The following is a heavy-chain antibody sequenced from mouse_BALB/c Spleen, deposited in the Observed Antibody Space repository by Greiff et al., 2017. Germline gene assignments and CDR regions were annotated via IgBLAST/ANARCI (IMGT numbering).Heavy chain of an antibody. V-gene: IGHV1-77*01. CDR2: IYPGSGNT. CDR1: GYTFTDYY. CDR3: ARNGDTTLYAMDD. Sequence: QVQLQQSGAELARPGASVKLSCKASGYTFTDYYINWVKQRPGQGLEWIGEIYPGSGNTYYNEKFKGKVTLTADKSSSTAYMQLSSLTSEDSAVFFCARNGDTTLYAMDDWGQGTSVTVSA. D-gene: IGHD4-1*01. J-gene: IGHJ4*01.